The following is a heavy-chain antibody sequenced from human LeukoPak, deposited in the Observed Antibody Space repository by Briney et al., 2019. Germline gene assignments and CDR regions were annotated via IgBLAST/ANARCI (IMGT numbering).Heavy chain of an antibody. CDR3: ARAQYYYDSSGYFPFDY. J-gene: IGHJ4*02. D-gene: IGHD3-22*01. CDR2: IYYSGST. Sequence: SETLSLTCAVSGGSISSNSYYWGWIRQPPGKGLEWIGSIYYSGSTYYNPSLKSRVTISVDTSKNQFSLKLSSVTAADTAVYYCARAQYYYDSSGYFPFDYWGQGTLVTVSS. CDR1: GGSISSNSYY. V-gene: IGHV4-39*07.